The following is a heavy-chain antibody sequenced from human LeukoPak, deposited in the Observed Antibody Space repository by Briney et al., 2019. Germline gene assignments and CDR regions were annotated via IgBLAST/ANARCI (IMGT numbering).Heavy chain of an antibody. V-gene: IGHV3-11*04. Sequence: GGSLRLSCAASGFTFSDYYMSWIRQAPGKGLEWVSSISSSGGTIYYADSVKGRFTISRDNAKNSLYLQMNSLRAEDTAVYYCARDGYCSGGSCYSASWFDPWGQGTLVTVSS. CDR1: GFTFSDYY. CDR2: ISSSGGTI. D-gene: IGHD2-15*01. J-gene: IGHJ5*02. CDR3: ARDGYCSGGSCYSASWFDP.